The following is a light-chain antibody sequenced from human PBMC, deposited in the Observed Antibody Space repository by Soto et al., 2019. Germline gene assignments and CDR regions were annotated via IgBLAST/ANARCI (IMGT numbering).Light chain of an antibody. CDR1: QSVGSN. CDR3: QQYNNWPLT. J-gene: IGKJ4*01. V-gene: IGKV3-15*01. Sequence: ERVMTQSPATLSVSPGERATLYCRASQSVGSNLAWYQQKPGQAPRLLIYGASNRATGIPARFSGSVSGTEFTLTISSLQSEDVAVYFCQQYNNWPLTFGGGTKVDI. CDR2: GAS.